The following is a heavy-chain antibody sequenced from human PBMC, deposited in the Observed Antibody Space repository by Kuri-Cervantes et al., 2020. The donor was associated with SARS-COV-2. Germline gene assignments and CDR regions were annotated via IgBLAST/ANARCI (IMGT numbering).Heavy chain of an antibody. V-gene: IGHV3-23*01. Sequence: GGSLRLSCAASGFTFSSYAMSWVRQAPGKGLEWVSTISGSGGSTYYADSVKGRFTISRDNSKNTLYLQMNSLRAEDTAVYYCAKCSDIAAAGQTDYWGQGTLVTVSS. CDR3: AKCSDIAAAGQTDY. CDR1: GFTFSSYA. J-gene: IGHJ4*02. D-gene: IGHD6-13*01. CDR2: ISGSGGST.